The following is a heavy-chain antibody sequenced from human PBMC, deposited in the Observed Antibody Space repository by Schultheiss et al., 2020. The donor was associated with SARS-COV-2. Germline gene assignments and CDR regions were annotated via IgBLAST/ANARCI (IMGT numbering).Heavy chain of an antibody. D-gene: IGHD4-23*01. CDR1: GFTFSSYG. CDR3: TTEERWDPDY. V-gene: IGHV3-30*12. CDR2: ISYDGSNK. J-gene: IGHJ4*02. Sequence: GESLKISCAASGFTFSSYGMHWVRQAPGKGLEWVAVISYDGSNKYYADSVKGRFTISRDNSKNTLYLQMNSLKTEDTAVYYCTTEERWDPDYWGQGTLVTVSS.